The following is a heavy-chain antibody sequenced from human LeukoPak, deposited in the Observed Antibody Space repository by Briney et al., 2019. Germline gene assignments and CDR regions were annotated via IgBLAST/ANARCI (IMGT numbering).Heavy chain of an antibody. V-gene: IGHV3-30*02. CDR2: IRFDGSKE. CDR3: AKEAGILTYTYGPDH. Sequence: PGGSLRLSCAASGFTFSSYGIHWVRQAPGKGLEGVAFIRFDGSKEYYADSVKGRFTIARDNSKNTLYLQMNSLRAEDTAVYYCAKEAGILTYTYGPDHWGQGTLVTVSS. CDR1: GFTFSSYG. D-gene: IGHD5-18*01. J-gene: IGHJ5*02.